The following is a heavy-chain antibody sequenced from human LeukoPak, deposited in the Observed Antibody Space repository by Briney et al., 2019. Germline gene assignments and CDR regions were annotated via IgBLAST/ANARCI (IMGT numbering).Heavy chain of an antibody. J-gene: IGHJ5*02. CDR3: AKDRSVSGSSENNWFDP. V-gene: IGHV3-33*06. D-gene: IGHD1-26*01. Sequence: GGSLRLSCAASGFTFSSYGMHWVRQAPGKGLEWVAVIWYDGSNKYYADSVKGRFTISRDNSKNTLYLQMNSLRADDTAVYYCAKDRSVSGSSENNWFDPWGQGTLVTVSS. CDR2: IWYDGSNK. CDR1: GFTFSSYG.